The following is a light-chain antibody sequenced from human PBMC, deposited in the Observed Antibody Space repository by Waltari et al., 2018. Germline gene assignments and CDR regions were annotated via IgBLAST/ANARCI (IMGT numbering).Light chain of an antibody. CDR2: DVN. Sequence: QSALTQPASVSGSPGQSLTISCAGTNSDVGAYNYVSWYQQHPGKAPKLMIYDVNSRPSDISDRFSGSKSGNTASLTISGLQTEDEADYYCVSYASGSTSVIFGGGTRLTVL. J-gene: IGLJ2*01. CDR3: VSYASGSTSVI. V-gene: IGLV2-14*01. CDR1: NSDVGAYNY.